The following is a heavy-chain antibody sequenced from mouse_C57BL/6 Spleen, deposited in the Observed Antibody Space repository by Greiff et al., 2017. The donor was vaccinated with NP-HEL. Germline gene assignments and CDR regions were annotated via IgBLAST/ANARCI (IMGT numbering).Heavy chain of an antibody. CDR3: AKIYYDYDVVDY. J-gene: IGHJ2*01. Sequence: QVQLKQSGPELVKPGASVKISCKASGYAFSSSWMNWVKQRPGKGLEWIGRIYPGDGDTNYNGKFKGKATLTADKSSSTAYMQLSSLTSEDSAVYFCAKIYYDYDVVDYWGQGTTLTVSS. D-gene: IGHD2-4*01. V-gene: IGHV1-82*01. CDR1: GYAFSSSW. CDR2: IYPGDGDT.